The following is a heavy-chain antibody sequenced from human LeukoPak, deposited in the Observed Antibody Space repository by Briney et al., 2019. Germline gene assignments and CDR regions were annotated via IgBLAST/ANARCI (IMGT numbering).Heavy chain of an antibody. V-gene: IGHV3-66*01. CDR1: GITVSSNY. J-gene: IGHJ4*02. D-gene: IGHD3-10*01. CDR3: ARETPDPYYYGSGNGIDY. CDR2: FYRGGST. Sequence: GGSLRLSCVASGITVSSNYMNWVRQAPVKGLEWVSVFYRGGSTYYADSVKGRFSISRDNSKNTLYLQMNSLRAEDTAVYYCARETPDPYYYGSGNGIDYWGQGTLVTVSS.